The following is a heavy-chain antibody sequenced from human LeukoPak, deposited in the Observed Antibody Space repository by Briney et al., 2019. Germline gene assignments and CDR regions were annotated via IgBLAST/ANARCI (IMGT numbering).Heavy chain of an antibody. J-gene: IGHJ3*02. CDR1: GFTVSSNY. V-gene: IGHV3-53*01. D-gene: IGHD2-2*01. Sequence: PGGSLRLSCAASGFTVSSNYMSWVRQAPGKGLEWVSVIYSGGSTYYADSVKGRFTISRDNSKNTLYLQMNSLRAEDTAVYYCATLGYCSSTSCHGLRDAFDIWGQGTMVTVSS. CDR3: ATLGYCSSTSCHGLRDAFDI. CDR2: IYSGGST.